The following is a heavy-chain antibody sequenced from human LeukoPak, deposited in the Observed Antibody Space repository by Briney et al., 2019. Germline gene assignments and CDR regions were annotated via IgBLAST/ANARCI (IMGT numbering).Heavy chain of an antibody. CDR2: ISSTTSYI. Sequence: KPGGSLRLSGAASAFTFSDFTMIWVRQAPGKGLEWVSSISSTTSYIYYADSVRGRFTISRDNSKNTLYLQMNSLRAEDTAVYYCARGSNWADYWGQGTLVTVSS. CDR1: AFTFSDFT. D-gene: IGHD2-15*01. CDR3: ARGSNWADY. J-gene: IGHJ4*02. V-gene: IGHV3-21*01.